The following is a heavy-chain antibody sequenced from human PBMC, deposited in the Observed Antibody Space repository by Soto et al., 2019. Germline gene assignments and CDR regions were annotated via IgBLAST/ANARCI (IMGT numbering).Heavy chain of an antibody. Sequence: EVQLLESGGGLVQPGGSLRLSCAVSGLTFRNHAMSWVRQAPGKGLEWVSTIAPIGYSTHYAGSVEGRFTISRDDSKSTLDLQMNSLRADDTAVYYCVSWVSPHFAYGGQGTRVSVSS. J-gene: IGHJ4*02. CDR3: VSWVSPHFAY. CDR2: IAPIGYST. CDR1: GLTFRNHA. D-gene: IGHD2-8*01. V-gene: IGHV3-23*01.